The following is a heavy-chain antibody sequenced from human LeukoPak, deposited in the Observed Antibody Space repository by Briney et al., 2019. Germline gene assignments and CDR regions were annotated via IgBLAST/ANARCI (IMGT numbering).Heavy chain of an antibody. V-gene: IGHV3-48*03. CDR2: ITRSSTTK. J-gene: IGHJ4*02. Sequence: PGGSLRLSCAASGFTFSNYEMNWVRQAPGKGLEWISYITRSSTTKYYADSVKGRFAVSRDDARNSLYLRMNSLRAEDTAIYYCARDTPSDGLLDYWGQGTLVTVSS. D-gene: IGHD5-24*01. CDR1: GFTFSNYE. CDR3: ARDTPSDGLLDY.